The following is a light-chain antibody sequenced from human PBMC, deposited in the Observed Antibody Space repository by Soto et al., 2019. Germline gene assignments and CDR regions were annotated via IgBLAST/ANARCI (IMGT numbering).Light chain of an antibody. CDR3: SSCAGSNNTHV. V-gene: IGLV2-8*01. J-gene: IGLJ1*01. CDR2: EVS. Sequence: QSALTQPPSASGSPGQSVTISCTGTSSDVGGCKFVSWYQQYPGKAPKLIIYEVSKRTSGVPDRFSGFKSGNTASLTVSGLQAEDEAEYSFSSCAGSNNTHVFGTGTKLTVL. CDR1: SSDVGGCKF.